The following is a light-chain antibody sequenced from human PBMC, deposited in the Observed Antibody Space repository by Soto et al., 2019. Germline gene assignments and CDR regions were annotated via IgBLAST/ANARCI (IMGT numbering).Light chain of an antibody. J-gene: IGKJ1*01. CDR1: QSISSY. CDR2: AAS. V-gene: IGKV1-39*01. CDR3: QQSYITPWT. Sequence: DIQMTQSPSSLSASVGDRVTITCRASQSISSYLNWYQQKPGKAPKLLSYAASSFQSGVPSRFSGRGSGTDFTLTISSLQPEDFANYYCQQSYITPWTFGQGTMVEIK.